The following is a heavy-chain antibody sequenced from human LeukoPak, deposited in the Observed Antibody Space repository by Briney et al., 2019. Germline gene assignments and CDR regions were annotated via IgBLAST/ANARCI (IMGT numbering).Heavy chain of an antibody. Sequence: SATLSLTCAVYGGSFSGYYWSWIRQPPGKGLEWIGEINHSGSTNYNPSLKSRVTISVDTSKNQFSLKLSSVTVADTAVYYCARGYRTVDYWGQGTLVTVSS. CDR2: INHSGST. J-gene: IGHJ4*02. CDR3: ARGYRTVDY. V-gene: IGHV4-34*01. CDR1: GGSFSGYY. D-gene: IGHD1-1*01.